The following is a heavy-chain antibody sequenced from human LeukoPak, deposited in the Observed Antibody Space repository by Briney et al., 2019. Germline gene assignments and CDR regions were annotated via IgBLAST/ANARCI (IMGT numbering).Heavy chain of an antibody. V-gene: IGHV3-30*02. CDR1: GLTFSSYG. Sequence: PGGSLRLSCAASGLTFSSYGMHWVRQAPGKGLEWVAFIRYDGSNKYYADSVKGRFTISRDNSKNTLYLQMNSLRAEDTAVYYCAKTVVVPAAPAARSYYYMDVWGKGTTVTVSS. D-gene: IGHD2-2*01. CDR3: AKTVVVPAAPAARSYYYMDV. CDR2: IRYDGSNK. J-gene: IGHJ6*03.